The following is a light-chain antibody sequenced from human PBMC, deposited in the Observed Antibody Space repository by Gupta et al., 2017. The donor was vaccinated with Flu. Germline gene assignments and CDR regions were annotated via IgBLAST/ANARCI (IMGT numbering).Light chain of an antibody. CDR2: AAS. V-gene: IGKV1-39*01. Sequence: DIQMTPSPSSLSASVGDRVTITCRASQTISSYLNWYQQKPGKAPKLLIYAASSLQSGVPSRFSGSRYGTDFTLTISRLQPEDFATYYCQQTDSPPWTFGQGTEVEIK. CDR1: QTISSY. J-gene: IGKJ1*01. CDR3: QQTDSPPWT.